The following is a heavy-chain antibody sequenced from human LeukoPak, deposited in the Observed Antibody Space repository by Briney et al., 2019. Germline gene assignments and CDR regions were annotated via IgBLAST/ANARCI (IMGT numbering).Heavy chain of an antibody. CDR3: AKDLYAWLQLIDY. Sequence: PGGSLRLSCTVSGFTVSSNSMSWVRQAPGKGLEWVSFIYSDNTHYSDSVKGRFTISRDNSKNTLYLQMNSLRAEDTAVYYCAKDLYAWLQLIDYWGQGTLVTVSS. CDR2: IYSDNT. V-gene: IGHV3-66*03. CDR1: GFTVSSNS. J-gene: IGHJ4*02. D-gene: IGHD5-24*01.